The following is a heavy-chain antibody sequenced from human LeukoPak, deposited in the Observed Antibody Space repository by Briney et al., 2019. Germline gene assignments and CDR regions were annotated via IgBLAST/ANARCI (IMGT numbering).Heavy chain of an antibody. CDR1: GFTFSSYW. CDR2: ISSSSSYI. J-gene: IGHJ4*02. CDR3: VKDSGGSYYSSYYFDY. D-gene: IGHD1-26*01. V-gene: IGHV3-21*01. Sequence: PGGSLRLSCAASGFTFSSYWMSWVRQAPGKGLEWVSSISSSSSYIYYADSVKGRFTISRDNAKNSLYLQMNSLRAEDTAVYYCVKDSGGSYYSSYYFDYWGLGTLVPVSS.